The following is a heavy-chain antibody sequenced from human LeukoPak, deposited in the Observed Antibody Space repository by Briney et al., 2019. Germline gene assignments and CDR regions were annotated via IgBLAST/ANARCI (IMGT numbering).Heavy chain of an antibody. CDR2: INSNGFST. CDR3: VNPLLYYDGSRVNY. Sequence: PGGSLRLSCAASGFSFSGYAKTWVRQAPGKGLEWVSAINSNGFSTYYADSVKGRFTISRDNSNNTMYLQMNSLRPEDTAMYHCVNPLLYYDGSRVNYWGQGTLVTVSS. J-gene: IGHJ4*02. V-gene: IGHV3-23*05. CDR1: GFSFSGYA. D-gene: IGHD3-22*01.